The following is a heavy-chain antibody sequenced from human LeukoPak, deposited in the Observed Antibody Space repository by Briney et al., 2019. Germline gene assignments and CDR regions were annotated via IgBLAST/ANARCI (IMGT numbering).Heavy chain of an antibody. Sequence: SVRVSCKASGGTFSSYAISWVRQAPGQGLEWMGGIIPIFGTANCAQKFQGRVTITADESTSTAYMELSSLRSEDTAVYYCASNYYDSSGYITGYFDLWGRGTLVTVSS. CDR3: ASNYYDSSGYITGYFDL. CDR2: IIPIFGTA. V-gene: IGHV1-69*13. D-gene: IGHD3-22*01. J-gene: IGHJ2*01. CDR1: GGTFSSYA.